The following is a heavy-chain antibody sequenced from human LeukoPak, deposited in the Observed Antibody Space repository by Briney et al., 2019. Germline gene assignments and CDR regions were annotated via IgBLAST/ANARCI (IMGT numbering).Heavy chain of an antibody. J-gene: IGHJ4*02. V-gene: IGHV4-61*02. CDR1: GGSISSGSYY. CDR3: ARTMVRGVITN. CDR2: IYTSGST. Sequence: SETLSLTCTVSGGSISSGSYYWSWIRQPAGKGLEWIGRIYTSGSTNYNPSLKSRVTISVDTSKNQFSLKLSSVTAADTAVSYCARTMVRGVITNWGQGTLVTVSS. D-gene: IGHD3-10*01.